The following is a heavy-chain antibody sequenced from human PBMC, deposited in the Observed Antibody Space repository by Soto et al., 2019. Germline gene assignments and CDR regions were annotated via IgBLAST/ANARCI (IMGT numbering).Heavy chain of an antibody. CDR2: ISYDGSNK. Sequence: QVQLVESGGGVVQPGRSLRLSCAASGFTFSSYAMHWVRQAPGKGLEWVAVISYDGSNKYYADSVKGRFTISRDNSKNTLYLLMNSLRAEDTAVYYCARDPYSGSYYPRVYYYYGMDVWGQGTTVTVSS. CDR1: GFTFSSYA. D-gene: IGHD1-26*01. J-gene: IGHJ6*02. CDR3: ARDPYSGSYYPRVYYYYGMDV. V-gene: IGHV3-30-3*01.